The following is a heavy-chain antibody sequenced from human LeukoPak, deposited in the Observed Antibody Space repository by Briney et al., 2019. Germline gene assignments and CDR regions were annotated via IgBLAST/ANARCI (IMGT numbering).Heavy chain of an antibody. J-gene: IGHJ4*02. Sequence: GGSLRLSCAASGFTFSSYGMHWVRQAPGKGLEWVAFIRYDGSNKYYADSVKGRFTISRDNSKNTLNLQMNSLRAEDTAVYYCARDVDETGTDSYYFDYWGQGTLVTVSS. CDR1: GFTFSSYG. CDR2: IRYDGSNK. V-gene: IGHV3-30*02. CDR3: ARDVDETGTDSYYFDY. D-gene: IGHD3/OR15-3a*01.